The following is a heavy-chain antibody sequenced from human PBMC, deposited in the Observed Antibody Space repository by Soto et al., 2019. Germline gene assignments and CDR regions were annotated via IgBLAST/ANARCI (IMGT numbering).Heavy chain of an antibody. V-gene: IGHV4-4*07. Sequence: LRLSCAGSGFAFSTFDIHWVRKPANKGLEWIGRVYSSVSATYNPSLKSRVTISMDTSENRFSLRLDSVTAADAAVYFCARDGMTAGDSWGPGTLVTVSS. J-gene: IGHJ4*02. CDR1: GFAFSTFD. CDR3: ARDGMTAGDS. CDR2: VYSSVSA. D-gene: IGHD1-1*01.